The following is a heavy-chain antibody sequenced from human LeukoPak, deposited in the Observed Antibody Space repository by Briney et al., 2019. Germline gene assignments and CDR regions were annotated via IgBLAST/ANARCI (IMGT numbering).Heavy chain of an antibody. D-gene: IGHD3-10*01. CDR3: ASHYYGSDYYFDY. V-gene: IGHV4-4*07. Sequence: SETLSLTCTVSGGSISSYHWSWIRQPAGKGPEWIGRIYTSGSTNYNPSLKSRVTMSVDTSKNQFSLKLSSVTAADTAVYYCASHYYGSDYYFDYWGQGTLVTVSS. CDR2: IYTSGST. J-gene: IGHJ4*02. CDR1: GGSISSYH.